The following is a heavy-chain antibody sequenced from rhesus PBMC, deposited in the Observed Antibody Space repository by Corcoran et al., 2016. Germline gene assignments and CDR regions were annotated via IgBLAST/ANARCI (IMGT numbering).Heavy chain of an antibody. D-gene: IGHD6-31*01. J-gene: IGHJ2*01. V-gene: IGHV4S16*01. CDR3: ARNDGSGMYYWYFDL. Sequence: QVQLQESGPGLVEPSETPSLTCAVSGGSISSNHRSWIRQPPGKGLEWIGYIYGNSASTKKNPSLKNRVTISKDTSKNQFSLKLSSVTAADTAVYYCARNDGSGMYYWYFDLWGPGTPITIST. CDR2: IYGNSAST. CDR1: GGSISSNH.